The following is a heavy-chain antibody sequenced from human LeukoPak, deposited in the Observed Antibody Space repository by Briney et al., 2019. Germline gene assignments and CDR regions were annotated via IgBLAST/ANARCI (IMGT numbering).Heavy chain of an antibody. CDR3: ARESDYYDSSGYYDGE. CDR1: GFTVSSNY. Sequence: GGSLRLSCAASGFTVSSNYMSWVRQAPGKGLEWVSVIYSGGSTYYADSVKGRFTISRDNSKNTLYLQMNSLRAEDTAVYYCARESDYYDSSGYYDGEWGQGALVTVSS. D-gene: IGHD3-22*01. V-gene: IGHV3-66*01. J-gene: IGHJ4*02. CDR2: IYSGGST.